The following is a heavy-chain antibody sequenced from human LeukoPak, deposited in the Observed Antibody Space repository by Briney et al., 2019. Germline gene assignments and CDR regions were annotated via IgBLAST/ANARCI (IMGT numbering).Heavy chain of an antibody. CDR2: IHNDGTQG. V-gene: IGHV3-30*02. Sequence: GGSLRLSCAASGFTFSRLGMRWVRQAPGKGLEWVAVIHNDGTQGQYGNSVKGRFTISKDNSQSTLYLQMNNLRDDDTAVYYCAKEGDEFRGYLDVWGKGTTVTVSS. CDR3: AKEGDEFRGYLDV. J-gene: IGHJ6*03. CDR1: GFTFSRLG. D-gene: IGHD1-26*01.